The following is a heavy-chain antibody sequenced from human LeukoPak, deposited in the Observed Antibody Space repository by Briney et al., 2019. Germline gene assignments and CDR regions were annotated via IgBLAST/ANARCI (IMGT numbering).Heavy chain of an antibody. Sequence: GGSLRLSCAVSGFTFSGSVVHWVRQASGKGLEWVGRIRGETNNYATTYAASVKGRFTVSRDDSKNTAYLQMNSLKTEDTAVYYCTGRGDNGSYFGVDYWGQGTLVTVSS. CDR2: IRGETNNYAT. D-gene: IGHD1-26*01. CDR3: TGRGDNGSYFGVDY. J-gene: IGHJ4*02. V-gene: IGHV3-73*01. CDR1: GFTFSGSV.